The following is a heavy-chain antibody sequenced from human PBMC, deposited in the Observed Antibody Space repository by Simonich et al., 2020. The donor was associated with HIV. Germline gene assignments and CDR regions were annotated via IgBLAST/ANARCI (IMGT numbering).Heavy chain of an antibody. CDR2: INQLGSP. V-gene: IGHV4-34*01. J-gene: IGHJ4*02. CDR3: ARSPVAARPHKD. D-gene: IGHD6-6*01. Sequence: QVQLQQWGPVRLKPSETLSFTCAFYGGSFRGYYWSGIPQPPGKGLEWIGAINQLGSPHYNPSLKSLGTIAGDTSKNQFSLKLSSVTAADTAVYYCARSPVAARPHKDWGQGTLVTVSS. CDR1: GGSFRGYY.